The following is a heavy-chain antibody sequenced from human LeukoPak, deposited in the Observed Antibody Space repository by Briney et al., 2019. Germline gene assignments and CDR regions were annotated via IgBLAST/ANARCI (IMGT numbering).Heavy chain of an antibody. D-gene: IGHD6-25*01. Sequence: GGSLRLSCAASGFSFMSFSMNWVRQAPGKGLEWVSYISSSSSTIYYADSVKGRFTISRDNAKNSLYLQMNSLRAEDTAVYYCARDRLPRGWFDPWGQGTLVTVSS. J-gene: IGHJ5*02. CDR2: ISSSSSTI. CDR3: ARDRLPRGWFDP. V-gene: IGHV3-48*01. CDR1: GFSFMSFS.